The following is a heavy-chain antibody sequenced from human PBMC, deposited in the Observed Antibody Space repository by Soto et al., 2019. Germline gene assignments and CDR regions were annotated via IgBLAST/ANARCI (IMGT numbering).Heavy chain of an antibody. CDR2: IGGRGNSA. V-gene: IGHV3-23*01. Sequence: EVQVSDSGGGLVRPGGSLRLSCAASGFIFTNYAMNWVRQAPGKGLEWVSVIGGRGNSAYYADSVQGRFTISRDNSKNTLSLQMSSLTADDTAIYYCVREGRGSFDFWGRGTMVTVSS. D-gene: IGHD3-10*01. CDR1: GFIFTNYA. J-gene: IGHJ3*01. CDR3: VREGRGSFDF.